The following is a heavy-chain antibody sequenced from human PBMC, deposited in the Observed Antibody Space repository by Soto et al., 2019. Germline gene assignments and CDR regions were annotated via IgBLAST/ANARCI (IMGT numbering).Heavy chain of an antibody. V-gene: IGHV4-39*01. CDR1: GGSISSSSFH. CDR2: IYYSGST. D-gene: IGHD3-10*01. CDR3: ASTYYYRSGTYFAWFDP. Sequence: PSETLSLTCTVSGGSISSSSFHWGWIRQPPGKGLEWIGSIYYSGSTYYSPSLKSRVTISVDTSKNLFSLKLSSVTAADTAVYFCASTYYYRSGTYFAWFDPWGQGTLVTVSS. J-gene: IGHJ5*02.